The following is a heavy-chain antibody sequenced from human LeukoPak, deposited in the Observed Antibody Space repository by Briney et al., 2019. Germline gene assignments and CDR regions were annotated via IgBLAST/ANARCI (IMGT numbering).Heavy chain of an antibody. D-gene: IGHD1-26*01. V-gene: IGHV4-59*12. CDR1: GGSISSYY. CDR2: IYYSGST. CDR3: ARSSGSYYVYDY. J-gene: IGHJ4*02. Sequence: SETPSLTCTVSGGSISSYYWSWIRQPPGKGLEWIGYIYYSGSTNYNPSLKSRVTISVDTSKNQFSLKLSSVTAADTAVYYCARSSGSYYVYDYWGQGTLVTVSS.